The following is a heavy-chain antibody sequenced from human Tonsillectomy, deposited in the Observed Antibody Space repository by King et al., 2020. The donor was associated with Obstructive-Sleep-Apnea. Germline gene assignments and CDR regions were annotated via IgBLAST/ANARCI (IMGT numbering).Heavy chain of an antibody. CDR1: GFSLSASGMC. Sequence: VTLKESGPALVKPPQTLTLTCTFSGFSLSASGMCVTWIRQPPGKALEWLAHIDWDDDKYYSTSLKTRLTISKDTSKNQVVLTVTNRDPVDTATYFCARGYNYGQRTPIFDYWGQGTLVTVSS. D-gene: IGHD5-18*01. V-gene: IGHV2-70*01. J-gene: IGHJ4*02. CDR3: ARGYNYGQRTPIFDY. CDR2: IDWDDDK.